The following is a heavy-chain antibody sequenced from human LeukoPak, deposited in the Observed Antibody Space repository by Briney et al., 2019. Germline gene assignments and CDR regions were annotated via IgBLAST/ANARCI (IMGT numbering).Heavy chain of an antibody. CDR2: IYYSGSP. Sequence: PSETLSLTCTVSGGSISSSSYYWGWIRQPPGKGLEWIGSIYYSGSPYYNPSLKSRVTISVDTSKNRFSLKLSSVTAADTAVYYCARHVGFITMVRGVINNNWFDPWGQGTLVTVSS. D-gene: IGHD3-10*01. V-gene: IGHV4-39*01. J-gene: IGHJ5*02. CDR3: ARHVGFITMVRGVINNNWFDP. CDR1: GGSISSSSYY.